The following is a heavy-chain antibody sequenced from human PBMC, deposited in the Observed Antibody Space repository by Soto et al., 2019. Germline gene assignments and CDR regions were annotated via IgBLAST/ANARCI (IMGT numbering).Heavy chain of an antibody. CDR3: AKDRGGSGAGDM. CDR1: GFSFSIYS. Sequence: EGQLVEFGGGLVKPGGSLRLSCAASGFSFSIYSYNWVRQAPGKGLEWLSYISPAGSSIYYADSVKGRFTISRDSARDSVYLQMNSLRAEDTAVYYCAKDRGGSGAGDMWGQGTMVTVSS. D-gene: IGHD3-10*01. J-gene: IGHJ3*02. V-gene: IGHV3-48*01. CDR2: ISPAGSSI.